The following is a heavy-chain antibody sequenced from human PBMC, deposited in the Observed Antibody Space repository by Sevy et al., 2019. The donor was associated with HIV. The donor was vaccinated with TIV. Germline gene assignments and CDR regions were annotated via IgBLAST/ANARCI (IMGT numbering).Heavy chain of an antibody. CDR2: ISGSGGST. D-gene: IGHD6-13*01. CDR1: GFTFSSYA. V-gene: IGHV3-23*01. CDR3: AKDQFKIAAAVTNFDY. Sequence: GGSLRLSCAASGFTFSSYAMSWVRQAPGKGLEWVSAISGSGGSTYYADSVKGRFTISRDNSKNTLYLQMNSLRAEDTAVYYCAKDQFKIAAAVTNFDYWGQGTLVTVSS. J-gene: IGHJ4*02.